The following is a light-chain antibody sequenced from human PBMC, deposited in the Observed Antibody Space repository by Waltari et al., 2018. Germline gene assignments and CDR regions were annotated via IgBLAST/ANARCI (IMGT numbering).Light chain of an antibody. V-gene: IGKV1-5*03. J-gene: IGKJ1*01. CDR2: KAS. CDR3: QQYSSYPRT. Sequence: DIKMIQSPSTLSASVGDRITLTCRASQSISNWVAWYQQKPGTAPKLLIYKASTLEGVVPSRFSGSGAGTEFTLTITSLQPDDFATYYCQQYSSYPRTFGQGTKVEIK. CDR1: QSISNW.